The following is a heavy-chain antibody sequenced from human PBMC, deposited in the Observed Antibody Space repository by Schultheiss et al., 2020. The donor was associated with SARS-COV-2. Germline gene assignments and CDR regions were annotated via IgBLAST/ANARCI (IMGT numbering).Heavy chain of an antibody. Sequence: GGSLRLSCAASGFTFSSYAMSWVRQAPGKGLEWVSAISGSGGSTYYADSVKGRFTISRDNSKNTLYLQMSSLRAEDTAVYYCATVPYYYDSSGSRGAFDIWGQGTMVTVSS. CDR1: GFTFSSYA. CDR2: ISGSGGST. D-gene: IGHD3-22*01. V-gene: IGHV3-23*01. CDR3: ATVPYYYDSSGSRGAFDI. J-gene: IGHJ3*02.